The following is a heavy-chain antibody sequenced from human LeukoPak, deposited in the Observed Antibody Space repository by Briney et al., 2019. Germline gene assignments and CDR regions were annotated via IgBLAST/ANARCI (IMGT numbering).Heavy chain of an antibody. CDR3: VKLCVRGVITPIHY. V-gene: IGHV3-23*01. J-gene: IGHJ4*02. CDR2: ISGNGGST. Sequence: GGSLRLSCAASGFTFSSYAMSWVRQAPGKGLEWVLAISGNGGSTCYADSVKGRFTISRDNSKNTLYLQMNSVRAEDTAVYYCVKLCVRGVITPIHYWGQGTLVPVSS. CDR1: GFTFSSYA. D-gene: IGHD3-10*02.